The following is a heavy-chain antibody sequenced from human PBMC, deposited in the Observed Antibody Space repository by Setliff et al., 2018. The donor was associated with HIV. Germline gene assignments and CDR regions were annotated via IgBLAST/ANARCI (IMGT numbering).Heavy chain of an antibody. V-gene: IGHV4-39*01. D-gene: IGHD2-8*02. CDR3: ARQESYGNGGLYYFDY. J-gene: IGHJ4*02. Sequence: SETLSLTCTVSGGSISGSDYYWGWIRQPPGKGLEWIGSIYYSGTAYYNPSLKSRVTISVDTSKNQFSLKLSSVTAADTAVYYCARQESYGNGGLYYFDYWGQGTLVTVSS. CDR1: GGSISGSDYY. CDR2: IYYSGTA.